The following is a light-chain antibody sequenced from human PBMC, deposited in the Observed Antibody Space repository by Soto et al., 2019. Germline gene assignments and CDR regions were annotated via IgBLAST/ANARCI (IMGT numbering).Light chain of an antibody. Sequence: IQLTQSPSSLSASVGDRVTITCRASQGISSYLAWYQQKPGKAPKLLIYAASTLQSGVPSRFSGSGSGTDFTLTINSLQPEDFETYYCQQLDNYPRTVGPGTKVDSK. CDR2: AAS. V-gene: IGKV1-9*01. CDR1: QGISSY. J-gene: IGKJ3*01. CDR3: QQLDNYPRT.